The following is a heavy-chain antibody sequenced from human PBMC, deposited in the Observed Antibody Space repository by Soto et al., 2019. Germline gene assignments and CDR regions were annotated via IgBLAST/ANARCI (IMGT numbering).Heavy chain of an antibody. CDR1: GGTFSSYT. CDR2: IIPILGIA. D-gene: IGHD2-15*01. CDR3: ARDRCSGGSCYPYYYYYMDV. V-gene: IGHV1-69*08. J-gene: IGHJ6*03. Sequence: QVQLVQSGAEVKKPGSSVKVSCKASGGTFSSYTISWVRQAPGQVLEWMGRIIPILGIANYAQKFQGRVTITADKSTSTAYMEMSSLRSEDTAVYYCARDRCSGGSCYPYYYYYMDVWGKGTTVTVSS.